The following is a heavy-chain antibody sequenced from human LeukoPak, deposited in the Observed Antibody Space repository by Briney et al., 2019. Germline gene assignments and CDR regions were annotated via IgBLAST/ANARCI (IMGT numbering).Heavy chain of an antibody. CDR2: ISGSGGST. CDR3: AKDRIAVAGIDY. D-gene: IGHD6-19*01. CDR1: GFTVSSNY. Sequence: GGSLRLSCAASGFTVSSNYMSWVRQAPGKGLEWVLAISGSGGSTYYADSVKGRFTISRDNSKNTLYLQMNSLRAEDTAVYCCAKDRIAVAGIDYWGQGTLVTVSS. J-gene: IGHJ4*02. V-gene: IGHV3-23*01.